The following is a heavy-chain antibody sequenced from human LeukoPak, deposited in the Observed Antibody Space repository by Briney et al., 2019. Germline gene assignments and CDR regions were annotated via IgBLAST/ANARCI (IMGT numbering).Heavy chain of an antibody. CDR1: GVTFSSYA. Sequence: GGSLRLSCAASGVTFSSYAMSWVRQAPGKGLGWVSAISGSGGSTYYADSVKGRFTISRDNSKNTLYLQMNRLRAEDTAVYYCAKDRDYGDSDYWGQGTLVTVSS. CDR3: AKDRDYGDSDY. V-gene: IGHV3-23*01. J-gene: IGHJ4*02. CDR2: ISGSGGST. D-gene: IGHD4-17*01.